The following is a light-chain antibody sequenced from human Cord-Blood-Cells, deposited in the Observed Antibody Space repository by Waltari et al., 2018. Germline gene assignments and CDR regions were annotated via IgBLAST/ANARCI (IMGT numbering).Light chain of an antibody. CDR2: EGS. CDR3: CSYAGSSTLWV. J-gene: IGLJ3*02. V-gene: IGLV2-23*01. CDR1: SSDVGSYNL. Sequence: QSALTQPASVSGSPGQSITISCTGTSSDVGSYNLVSWYQQHPGKAPKLMIDEGSKRPSGVSNRFSGSKSGNTASLTISGLQAEDEADYDCCSYAGSSTLWVFGGGTKLTVL.